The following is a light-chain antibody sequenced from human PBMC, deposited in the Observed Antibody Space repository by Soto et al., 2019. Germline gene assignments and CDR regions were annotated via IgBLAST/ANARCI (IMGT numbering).Light chain of an antibody. CDR1: QSVSSSY. Sequence: ETVLTQSPGTLSLSPGERVTLSCRASQSVSSSYLAWYQQKPGQAPRLLIYGASSRATGIPDRFSGSGSGTDFTLTISRLEPEDFAVYYCQQYGSSPYTFGQVTKLEIK. J-gene: IGKJ2*01. CDR2: GAS. V-gene: IGKV3-20*01. CDR3: QQYGSSPYT.